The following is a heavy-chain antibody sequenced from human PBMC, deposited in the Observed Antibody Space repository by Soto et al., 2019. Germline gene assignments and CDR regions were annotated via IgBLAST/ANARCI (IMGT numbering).Heavy chain of an antibody. D-gene: IGHD1-1*01. J-gene: IGHJ6*02. CDR3: ARNGTLTGYSYGMDV. Sequence: QVQLVQSGAELRKPGSSVQVSCKASGGTFSDFTINWVRQAPGQRLEWMGGIIPIFDTVNYAEKFQGRVTITADESTSTSFMEVSSLRSEDTAVYYCARNGTLTGYSYGMDVWGQGTMVTVSS. CDR1: GGTFSDFT. V-gene: IGHV1-69*01. CDR2: IIPIFDTV.